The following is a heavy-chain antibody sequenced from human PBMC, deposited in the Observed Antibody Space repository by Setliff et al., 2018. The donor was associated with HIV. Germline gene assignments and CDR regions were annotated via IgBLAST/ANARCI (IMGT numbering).Heavy chain of an antibody. CDR1: GYSFTNFW. Sequence: GESLKISCKASGYSFTNFWIGWVRQMPGEGLEWMGIVHPGNSETRYSLPFEGQVTISADRSITTAYLQWSSLRASDTATYYCARQPRGYSYGDGVYLDYWGQGTPVTVSS. CDR3: ARQPRGYSYGDGVYLDY. D-gene: IGHD5-18*01. J-gene: IGHJ4*02. CDR2: VHPGNSET. V-gene: IGHV5-51*01.